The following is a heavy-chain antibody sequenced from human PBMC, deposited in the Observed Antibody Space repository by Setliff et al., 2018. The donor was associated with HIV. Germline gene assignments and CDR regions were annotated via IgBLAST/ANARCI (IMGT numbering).Heavy chain of an antibody. D-gene: IGHD2-8*01. CDR2: LYYSGRT. CDR1: GGSIRSSSYY. V-gene: IGHV4-39*01. Sequence: SETLSLTCTVSGGSIRSSSYYWGWIRQPPGKGLEWIGRLYYSGRTYYNPSLKSLVTISVYTSKKQFSLKVSSVTAADTAVYYCASSMGSHDAFDIWGQGTMVTVSS. J-gene: IGHJ3*02. CDR3: ASSMGSHDAFDI.